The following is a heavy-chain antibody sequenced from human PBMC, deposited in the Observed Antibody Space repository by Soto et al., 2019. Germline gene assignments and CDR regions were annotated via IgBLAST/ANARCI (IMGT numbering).Heavy chain of an antibody. V-gene: IGHV3-48*02. CDR2: ISDSSGST. CDR1: GFTFSSYN. D-gene: IGHD6-19*01. Sequence: EVQLVESGGGLVQPGGSLRLSCAASGFTFSSYNMKWVRQAPGKGLEWVSYISDSSGSTYYADSVKGRFTISRDNAKNSLYLEMNSLRDEDTAVYYCARRLPQWLVIDLWGQGTLVTVSS. CDR3: ARRLPQWLVIDL. J-gene: IGHJ5*02.